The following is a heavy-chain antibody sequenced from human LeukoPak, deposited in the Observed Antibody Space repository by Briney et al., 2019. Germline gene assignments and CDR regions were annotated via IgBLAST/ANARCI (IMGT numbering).Heavy chain of an antibody. CDR2: IYPSVSDT. V-gene: IGHV5-51*01. CDR3: GRRLGSSGWSY. J-gene: IGHJ4*02. CDR1: GYSSTSYW. Sequence: GGSLEITCKGSGYSSTSYWIGGVRQIPGKGLEGMGIIYPSVSDTRYSPSFQGQVTISADKSINTAYLQWSSLKASDTAMYYCGRRLGSSGWSYWGQGTLVTVSS. D-gene: IGHD6-19*01.